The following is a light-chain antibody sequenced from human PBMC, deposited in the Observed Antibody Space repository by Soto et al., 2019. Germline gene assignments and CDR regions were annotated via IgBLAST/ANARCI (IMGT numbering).Light chain of an antibody. CDR2: AAS. CDR1: ESSDNW. V-gene: IGKV1-5*01. J-gene: IGKJ1*01. CDR3: QHYHTSWT. Sequence: DIQMTLSPATRAASVGETVTITCRASESSDNWWAWYRQKPGTAPKLLILAASSLARVVPSRFSGRGSGTDFTLTISSLQADDYATFCCQHYHTSWTFGQGTKVDIK.